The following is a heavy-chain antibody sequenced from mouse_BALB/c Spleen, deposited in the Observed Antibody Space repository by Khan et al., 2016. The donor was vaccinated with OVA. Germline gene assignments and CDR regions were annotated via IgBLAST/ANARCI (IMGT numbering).Heavy chain of an antibody. V-gene: IGHV1-39*01. Sequence: VQLKESGPELEKPGASVKISCKASGYSFTGYNMNWVKQSHGKSLEWIGNINRYYGGTSYNQKFKGKASLTVDKSSSTAYIQLKSLTSEDSAVYYCARSTWYFDFWGAGTTVTVSS. CDR2: INRYYGGT. J-gene: IGHJ1*01. CDR1: GYSFTGYN. CDR3: ARSTWYFDF.